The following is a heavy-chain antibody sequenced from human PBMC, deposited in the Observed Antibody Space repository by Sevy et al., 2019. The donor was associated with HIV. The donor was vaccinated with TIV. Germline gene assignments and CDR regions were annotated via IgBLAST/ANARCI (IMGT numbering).Heavy chain of an antibody. CDR1: GFTFSSYW. J-gene: IGHJ4*02. CDR3: ARSSGWAPFDY. D-gene: IGHD6-19*01. CDR2: IKRDGSEV. Sequence: GGSLRLSCAASGFTFSSYWMTWIRQAAGKGLEWVANIKRDGSEVYYMDSVRGRFTISRDNAQNSVYLQMNSLRVDDTAVYYCARSSGWAPFDYWGQGVLVTVSS. V-gene: IGHV3-7*01.